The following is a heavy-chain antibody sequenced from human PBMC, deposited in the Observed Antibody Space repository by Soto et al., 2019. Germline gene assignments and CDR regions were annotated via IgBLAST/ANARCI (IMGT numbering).Heavy chain of an antibody. Sequence: PSETLSHSYTVSSGSISSSSSYWGWIRQPPGKGLEWIGSIYYSGNTYYNPSLKSRVTISIDTSKTQFSLKLNSVTTADTAVYYFVFQGYGAHRDLHSFSTRRSSDL. V-gene: IGHV4-39*01. CDR1: SGSISSSSSY. CDR3: VFQGYGAHRDLHSFSTRRSSDL. D-gene: IGHD2-15*01. CDR2: IYYSGNT. J-gene: IGHJ2*01.